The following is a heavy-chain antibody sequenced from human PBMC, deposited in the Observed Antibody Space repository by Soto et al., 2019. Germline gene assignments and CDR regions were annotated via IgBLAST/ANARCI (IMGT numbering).Heavy chain of an antibody. CDR1: GFTFSSYG. CDR2: ISYDGSNK. Sequence: GGSLRLSCAASGFTFSSYGMHWVRQAPGKGLEWVAVISYDGSNKYYADSVKGRFTISRDNSKNTLYLQMNSLRAEDTAVYYCAGVVVQAETYYYGMDVWGQGTTVTVSS. J-gene: IGHJ6*02. CDR3: AGVVVQAETYYYGMDV. V-gene: IGHV3-30*03. D-gene: IGHD2-2*01.